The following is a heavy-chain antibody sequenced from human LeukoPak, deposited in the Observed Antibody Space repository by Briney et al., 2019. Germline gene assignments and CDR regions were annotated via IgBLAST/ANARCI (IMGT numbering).Heavy chain of an antibody. J-gene: IGHJ6*03. CDR3: AREPRSLYYMDV. CDR1: GYTFTSYG. Sequence: ASVKVSCKASGYTFTSYGISWVRQAPGQGLEWMGWISAYNGNTNYAQKLQGRVTMITDTSTSTAYMELRSLRSDDTAVYYCAREPRSLYYMDVWGKGTTVTVSS. V-gene: IGHV1-18*01. CDR2: ISAYNGNT.